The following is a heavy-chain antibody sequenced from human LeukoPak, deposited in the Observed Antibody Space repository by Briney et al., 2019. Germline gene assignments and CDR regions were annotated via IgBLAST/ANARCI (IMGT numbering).Heavy chain of an antibody. V-gene: IGHV4-34*01. D-gene: IGHD2-8*01. CDR2: INHSGST. Sequence: SETLSLTCAVYGGSFSGYYWSWVRQPPGKGLEWIGEINHSGSTNYNPSLKSRVTISVDPSKTQFSLKLSSVPAADTAVYYCAREGFCTNGVCLPPPSAFWFDPWGQGTLVTVSS. J-gene: IGHJ5*02. CDR3: AREGFCTNGVCLPPPSAFWFDP. CDR1: GGSFSGYY.